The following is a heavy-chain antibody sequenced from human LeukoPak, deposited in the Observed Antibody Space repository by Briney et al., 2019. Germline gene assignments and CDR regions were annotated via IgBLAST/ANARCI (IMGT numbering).Heavy chain of an antibody. D-gene: IGHD2-8*01. Sequence: PGGSLRLSCAASGFTFSRNWVSWLRQAPGKGLEWVANIKEDGSEKHYADSVMGRSTISRDNSKNSLYLEMNNLRAEDTALYYCARIGVYGDSFNIWGQGTMVTVSS. J-gene: IGHJ3*02. V-gene: IGHV3-7*05. CDR1: GFTFSRNW. CDR3: ARIGVYGDSFNI. CDR2: IKEDGSEK.